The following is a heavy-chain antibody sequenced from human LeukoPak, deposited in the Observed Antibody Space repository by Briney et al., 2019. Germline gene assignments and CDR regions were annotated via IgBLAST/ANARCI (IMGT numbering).Heavy chain of an antibody. J-gene: IGHJ6*03. V-gene: IGHV4-4*07. D-gene: IGHD3-10*01. CDR1: GGSISSYY. CDR2: IYTSGST. CDR3: ARDWTQYGSGSYGDYYYYYMDV. Sequence: PSETLSLTCTVSGGSISSYYWSWIRQPAGKGLEWIGRIYTSGSTNYNPSLKSRVTMSVDTSKNQFSLKLSSVTAADTAVYYCARDWTQYGSGSYGDYYYYYMDVWGKGTTVTIS.